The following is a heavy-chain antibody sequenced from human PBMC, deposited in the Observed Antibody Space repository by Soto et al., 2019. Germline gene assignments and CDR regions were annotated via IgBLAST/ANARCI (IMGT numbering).Heavy chain of an antibody. D-gene: IGHD3-22*01. V-gene: IGHV4-31*03. CDR1: GGSISSGGYY. J-gene: IGHJ4*02. Sequence: QVQLQESGPGLVKPSQTLSLTCTVSGGSISSGGYYWSWIRQHPGKGLEWIGYIYYSGSTYYNPSLKSRVTIAVATSKNQFSLKLSAVTAADTAVYYCARGPLDDSSGYYYEAWYYFDYWGQGTLVTVSS. CDR3: ARGPLDDSSGYYYEAWYYFDY. CDR2: IYYSGST.